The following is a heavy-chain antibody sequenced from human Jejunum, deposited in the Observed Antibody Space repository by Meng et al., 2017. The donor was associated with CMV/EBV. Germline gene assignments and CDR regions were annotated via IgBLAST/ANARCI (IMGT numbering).Heavy chain of an antibody. Sequence: SGCTFSSYDMSWVRQARGKGLEWVSTISGRGDTTYYVDSVKGRFTISRDNSKDTLYLKMNSLRAEDTAVYYCAKNLPYSTAWYTFEYWGQGTLVTVSS. V-gene: IGHV3-23*01. CDR3: AKNLPYSTAWYTFEY. CDR1: GCTFSSYD. J-gene: IGHJ4*02. CDR2: ISGRGDTT. D-gene: IGHD6-19*01.